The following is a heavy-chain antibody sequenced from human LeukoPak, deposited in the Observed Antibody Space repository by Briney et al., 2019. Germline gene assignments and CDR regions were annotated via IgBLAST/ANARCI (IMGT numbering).Heavy chain of an antibody. V-gene: IGHV4-31*03. Sequence: SETLSLTCTVSGGSISSGGYYGSWIRQHPGKGLEWIGYIYYSGSTYYNPSLKSRVTISVDTSKNQFSLKLSSVTAADTAVYYCAREKASGVAGSVFDYWGQGTLVTVSS. CDR1: GGSISSGGYY. D-gene: IGHD6-19*01. J-gene: IGHJ4*02. CDR3: AREKASGVAGSVFDY. CDR2: IYYSGST.